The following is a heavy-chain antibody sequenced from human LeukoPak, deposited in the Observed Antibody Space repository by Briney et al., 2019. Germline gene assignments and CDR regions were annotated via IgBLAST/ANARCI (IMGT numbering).Heavy chain of an antibody. V-gene: IGHV4-34*01. J-gene: IGHJ6*02. D-gene: IGHD2-2*02. CDR1: GGSFSGYY. CDR3: ARVFSVVVPAAILDYGMDV. CDR2: INHSGST. Sequence: SETLSLTCAVYGGSFSGYYWSWIRQPPGKGLEWIGEINHSGSTNYNPSLKSRVTISVDTSKNQFSLKLSSVTAADTAVYYCARVFSVVVPAAILDYGMDVWGQGTPVTVSS.